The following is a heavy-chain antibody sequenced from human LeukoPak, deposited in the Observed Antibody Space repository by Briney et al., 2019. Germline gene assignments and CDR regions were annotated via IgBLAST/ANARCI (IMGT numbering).Heavy chain of an antibody. Sequence: ASETLSLTCTVSGGSISSYYWSWIRQPPGKGLEWIGYIYYSGSTNYNPSLKSRVTISVDMSKNQFSLKLSSVTAADTAVYYCASSRDTAMVTDDYYYYMDVWGKGTTVTVSS. CDR3: ASSRDTAMVTDDYYYYMDV. J-gene: IGHJ6*03. CDR2: IYYSGST. CDR1: GGSISSYY. D-gene: IGHD5-18*01. V-gene: IGHV4-59*01.